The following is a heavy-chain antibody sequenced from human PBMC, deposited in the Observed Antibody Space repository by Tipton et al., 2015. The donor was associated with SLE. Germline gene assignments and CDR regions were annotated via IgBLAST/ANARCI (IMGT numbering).Heavy chain of an antibody. CDR2: VNHLGTI. V-gene: IGHV4-30-4*08. CDR1: AGSISSGGYY. J-gene: IGHJ5*02. CDR3: ARDWVVGATLDRFDP. D-gene: IGHD1-26*01. Sequence: TLSLTCTLSAGSISSGGYYWSWIRQSPGKGLEWIGEVNHLGTIYYNASPKSRVTISIDTSKSQFSLKVTSVTATDTAVYYCARDWVVGATLDRFDPWGQGTLVTVSS.